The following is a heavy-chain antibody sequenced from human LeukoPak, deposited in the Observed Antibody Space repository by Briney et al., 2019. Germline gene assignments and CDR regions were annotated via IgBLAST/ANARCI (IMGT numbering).Heavy chain of an antibody. J-gene: IGHJ6*02. CDR1: GGSISSYY. V-gene: IGHV4-59*01. D-gene: IGHD4-4*01. CDR3: ARAPTPTETTPLYGMDV. CDR2: IYYSGST. Sequence: SETLSLTCTVSGGSISSYYWSWIRQPPGKGLEWIGYIYYSGSTNYNPSLKSRVTISVDTSKNQFSLKLSSVTAADTAVYYCARAPTPTETTPLYGMDVWGQGTTVTVS.